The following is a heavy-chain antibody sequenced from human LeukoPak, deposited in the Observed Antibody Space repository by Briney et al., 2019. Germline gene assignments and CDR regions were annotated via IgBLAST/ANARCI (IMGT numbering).Heavy chain of an antibody. CDR2: ITAKSGSA. Sequence: PGGSLRLSCAASGFSFSTYAMTWVRQAPGKGLEWVSSITAKSGSAYYADSVKGRFIVSRDNSKSTLVLQMNSLRAEDTATYYCAKDGGSLLTADYVWGPDYWGQGTLVTVSS. D-gene: IGHD3-10*02. CDR3: AKDGGSLLTADYVWGPDY. V-gene: IGHV3-23*01. J-gene: IGHJ4*02. CDR1: GFSFSTYA.